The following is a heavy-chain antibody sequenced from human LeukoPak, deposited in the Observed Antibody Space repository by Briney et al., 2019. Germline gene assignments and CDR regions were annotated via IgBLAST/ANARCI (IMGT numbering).Heavy chain of an antibody. Sequence: WASVKVSCKASGYTFTGYYMHWVRQAPGQGLEWMGWINPNSYGTNYAQKFQGRVTMTRGTSISTAYMELSRLRSDDTAVYYCARGGRVTTVVTLLDYWGQGTLVTVSP. CDR2: INPNSYGT. D-gene: IGHD4-23*01. J-gene: IGHJ4*02. V-gene: IGHV1-2*02. CDR3: ARGGRVTTVVTLLDY. CDR1: GYTFTGYY.